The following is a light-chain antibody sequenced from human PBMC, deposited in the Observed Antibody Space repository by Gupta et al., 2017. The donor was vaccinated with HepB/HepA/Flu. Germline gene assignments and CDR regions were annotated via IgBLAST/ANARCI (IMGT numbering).Light chain of an antibody. CDR2: RND. Sequence: QAGLAQPPSVSTDLRQTTTLTCTGTSDNVGHQGVAWLQQHQGHPPKLLSYRNDNRPSGVSERFFASRSGNTASLTISVLQSEDEADYYCSSWDNSRNGWVFGGGTKLTVL. V-gene: IGLV10-54*01. J-gene: IGLJ3*02. CDR3: SSWDNSRNGWV. CDR1: SDNVGHQG.